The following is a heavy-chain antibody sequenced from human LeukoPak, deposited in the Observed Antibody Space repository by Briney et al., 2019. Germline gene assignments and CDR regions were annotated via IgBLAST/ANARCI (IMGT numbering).Heavy chain of an antibody. CDR3: ASRRIVGATSDY. D-gene: IGHD1-26*01. CDR1: GGSFSSSSYY. CDR2: IYYSGST. Sequence: SETLSLTCTVSGGSFSSSSYYWGWIRQPPGKGLEWIGSIYYSGSTYYNPSLKSRVTISVDTSKNQFSLKLSSVTAADTAVYYCASRRIVGATSDYWGQGTLVTVSS. J-gene: IGHJ4*02. V-gene: IGHV4-39*01.